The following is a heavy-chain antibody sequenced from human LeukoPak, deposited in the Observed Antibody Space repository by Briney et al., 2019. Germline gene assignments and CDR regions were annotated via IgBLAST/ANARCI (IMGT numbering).Heavy chain of an antibody. D-gene: IGHD5-18*01. Sequence: GGSLRLSCAASGFTFGSYGMHWVRQAPGKGLEWVAVISYDGSNKYYADSVKGRFTISRDNSKNTLYLQMNSLRAEDTAVYYCAKDLGGYSYGSFDYWGQGTLVTVSS. V-gene: IGHV3-30*18. CDR2: ISYDGSNK. CDR3: AKDLGGYSYGSFDY. CDR1: GFTFGSYG. J-gene: IGHJ4*02.